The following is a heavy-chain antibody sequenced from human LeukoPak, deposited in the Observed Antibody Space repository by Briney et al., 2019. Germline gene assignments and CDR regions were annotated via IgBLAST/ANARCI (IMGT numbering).Heavy chain of an antibody. CDR1: GFTFDDYA. Sequence: GGSLRLSCAASGFTFDDYAMHWVRQAPGKGLEWVSLISGDGGSTYYADSVKGRFTISRDNSKNSLYLQMNSLRTEDTALYYCATGSGYYWADYWGQGTLVTVSS. CDR2: ISGDGGST. CDR3: ATGSGYYWADY. D-gene: IGHD3-22*01. J-gene: IGHJ4*02. V-gene: IGHV3-43*02.